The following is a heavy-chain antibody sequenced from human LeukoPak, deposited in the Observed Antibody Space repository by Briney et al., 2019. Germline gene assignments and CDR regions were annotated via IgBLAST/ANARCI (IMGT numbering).Heavy chain of an antibody. D-gene: IGHD3-22*01. CDR1: GFTFSSYW. J-gene: IGHJ4*02. V-gene: IGHV3-7*01. Sequence: GGSLRLSCAASGFTFSSYWMSWVRQAPGKGLEWVANIEQDGSEKYYVDSVKGRFTISRDNAKNSLYLQMNSLRAEDTAVYYCAKVSHYYDVVDYFDYWGQGTLVTVSS. CDR3: AKVSHYYDVVDYFDY. CDR2: IEQDGSEK.